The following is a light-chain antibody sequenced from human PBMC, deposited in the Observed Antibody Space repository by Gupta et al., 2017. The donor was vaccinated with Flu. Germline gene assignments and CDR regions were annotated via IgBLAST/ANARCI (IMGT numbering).Light chain of an antibody. CDR1: SIDVGGYNY. CDR2: EVS. J-gene: IGLJ1*01. V-gene: IGLV2-8*01. Sequence: GTSIDVGGYNYVSWYQQHPGKAPKLMIFEVSRRPSGVPDRFSGSKSGNTASLTVSGLQAEDEADYYCSSYAGSNNVFGTGTKVTVL. CDR3: SSYAGSNNV.